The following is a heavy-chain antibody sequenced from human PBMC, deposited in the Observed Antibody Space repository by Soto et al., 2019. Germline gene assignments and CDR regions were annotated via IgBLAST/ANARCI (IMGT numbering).Heavy chain of an antibody. Sequence: ASVKVSCKASGYTFPNSDIHLLRQAPVQFLEWMGWMNPDSGHAAYAQKFQGRVTLTTSTSTSTVYMEMRSLGSEDTAVYYCARRPHCSGGICYYGLDNWGQGTLVTVSS. J-gene: IGHJ4*02. CDR2: MNPDSGHA. V-gene: IGHV1-8*01. D-gene: IGHD2-15*01. CDR1: GYTFPNSD. CDR3: ARRPHCSGGICYYGLDN.